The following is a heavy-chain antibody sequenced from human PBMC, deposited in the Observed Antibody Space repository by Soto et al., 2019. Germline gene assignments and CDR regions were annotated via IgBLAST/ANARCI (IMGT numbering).Heavy chain of an antibody. CDR3: ARGYYDFWSGYSNWFDP. V-gene: IGHV1-69*06. D-gene: IGHD3-3*01. J-gene: IGHJ5*02. Sequence: QVPLVQSGAEVKKPGSSVKVSCKASGGTFSSYAISWVRQAPGQGLEWMGGIIPIFGTANYAQKFQGRVTITADKSTSTAYMELSSLRSEDTAVYYCARGYYDFWSGYSNWFDPWGQGTLVTVSS. CDR2: IIPIFGTA. CDR1: GGTFSSYA.